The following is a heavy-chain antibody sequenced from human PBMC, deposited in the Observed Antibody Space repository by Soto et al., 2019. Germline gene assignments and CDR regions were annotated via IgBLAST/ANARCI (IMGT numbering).Heavy chain of an antibody. D-gene: IGHD3-3*01. CDR2: IYYSGST. J-gene: IGHJ5*02. V-gene: IGHV4-59*01. CDR1: GGSISSYY. Sequence: QVQLQESGPGLVKPSETLSLTCTVSGGSISSYYWSWIRQPPGKGLEWIGYIYYSGSTNYNPSLTRRVTISVDTSKNQFSLKLSSVTAADTAVYYCARMYYDFWSGYFRPYNWFDPWGQGTLVTVSS. CDR3: ARMYYDFWSGYFRPYNWFDP.